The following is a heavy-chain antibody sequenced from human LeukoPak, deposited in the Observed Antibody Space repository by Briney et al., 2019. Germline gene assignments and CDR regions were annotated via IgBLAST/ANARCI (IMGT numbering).Heavy chain of an antibody. CDR2: IRDDGSNK. CDR3: AKDTAGYSTTYYFDY. D-gene: IGHD5-18*01. CDR1: GFTFSSYG. J-gene: IGHJ4*02. Sequence: GGSLRLSCAASGFTFSSYGMHWVRQAPGKGLEWVAFIRDDGSNKYYADSVKGRFTISRDNSKNTLYLQMNSLRAEDTAVYYCAKDTAGYSTTYYFDYWGQGTLVTVSS. V-gene: IGHV3-30*02.